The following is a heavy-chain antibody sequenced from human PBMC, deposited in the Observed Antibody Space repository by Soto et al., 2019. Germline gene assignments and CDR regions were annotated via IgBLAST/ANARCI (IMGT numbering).Heavy chain of an antibody. J-gene: IGHJ3*02. CDR1: GYSFTKYR. D-gene: IGHD6-13*01. Sequence: GESLKISCKGSGYSFTKYRIVWLCQMPGKGLEWMGIIYPGDSETRYSPSFQGQVTISADKSNTTAYLQWSGLKASDTSMYYCARQRIEAAFDAFDIWGQGTMVTVSS. CDR3: ARQRIEAAFDAFDI. V-gene: IGHV5-51*01. CDR2: IYPGDSET.